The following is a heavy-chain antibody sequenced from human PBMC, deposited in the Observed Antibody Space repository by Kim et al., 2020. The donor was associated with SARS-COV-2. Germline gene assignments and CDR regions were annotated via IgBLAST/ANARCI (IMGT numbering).Heavy chain of an antibody. V-gene: IGHV4-4*07. Sequence: SETLSLTCTVSGGSISRYYWSWIRQPAGKGLEWIGRIYSSGSTNYNPSLESRVTMSVDTSKNQFSLELRSVTAADTAVYYCARSPTSGQTHLEYWGQGTLVTVSS. CDR3: ARSPTSGQTHLEY. CDR2: IYSSGST. D-gene: IGHD6-19*01. J-gene: IGHJ4*02. CDR1: GGSISRYY.